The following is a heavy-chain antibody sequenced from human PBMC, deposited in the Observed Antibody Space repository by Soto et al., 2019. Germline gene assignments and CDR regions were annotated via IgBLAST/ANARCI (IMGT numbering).Heavy chain of an antibody. V-gene: IGHV5-51*01. CDR2: IYPGDSDT. D-gene: IGHD3-10*01. Sequence: GESLKISCKGSGYSFTSYWIGWVRQMPGKGLEWMGIIYPGDSDTRYSPSFQGQVTISADKSISTAYLQWSSLKASDTAMYYCARQNGSGLPHYYYYGMDVWGQGTTVTV. CDR1: GYSFTSYW. J-gene: IGHJ6*02. CDR3: ARQNGSGLPHYYYYGMDV.